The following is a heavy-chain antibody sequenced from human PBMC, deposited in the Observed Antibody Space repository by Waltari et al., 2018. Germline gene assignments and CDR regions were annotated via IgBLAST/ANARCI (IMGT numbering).Heavy chain of an antibody. V-gene: IGHV3-7*01. CDR3: ARYYYDSGGYYSFHY. CDR1: GFTFSSYW. Sequence: EVQLVESGGGLVQPGGSLRLSCAASGFTFSSYWMSWVRQAPGKGLEWVANRKQDGSGKYYVDSVKGRFTISRDNAKNSLYLQMNSLRAEDTAVYYCARYYYDSGGYYSFHYWGQGTLVTVSS. D-gene: IGHD3-22*01. CDR2: RKQDGSGK. J-gene: IGHJ4*02.